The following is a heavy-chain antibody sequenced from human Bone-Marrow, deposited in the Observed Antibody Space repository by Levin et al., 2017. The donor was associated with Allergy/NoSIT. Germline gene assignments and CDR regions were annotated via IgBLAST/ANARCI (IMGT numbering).Heavy chain of an antibody. CDR1: GLSISTYW. CDR2: IKQDGTEK. D-gene: IGHD6-19*01. V-gene: IGHV3-7*01. CDR3: VRDGAGGWYFDN. J-gene: IGHJ4*02. Sequence: PGESLKISCTASGLSISTYWMSWVRQAPGKGLEWVANIKQDGTEKYYVDSVKGRFTISRDNAKKSLYVQMNDLRAEDTAVYYCVRDGAGGWYFDNWGQGTLVTVSS.